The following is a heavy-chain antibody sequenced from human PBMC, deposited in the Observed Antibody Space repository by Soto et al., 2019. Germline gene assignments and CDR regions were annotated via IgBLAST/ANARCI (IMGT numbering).Heavy chain of an antibody. CDR1: GCTFTGYY. CDR2: INPNSGGT. D-gene: IGHD1-26*01. CDR3: ARDSVMLNDAFDI. J-gene: IGHJ3*02. Sequence: ASVKVSCKASGCTFTGYYMHWVRQAPGQGLEWMGWINPNSGGTNYAQKFQGRVTMTRDTSISTAYMELSRLRSDDTAVYYCARDSVMLNDAFDIWGQGTMVTASS. V-gene: IGHV1-2*02.